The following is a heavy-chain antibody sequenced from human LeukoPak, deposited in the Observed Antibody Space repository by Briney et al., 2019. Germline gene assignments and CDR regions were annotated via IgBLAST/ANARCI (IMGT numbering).Heavy chain of an antibody. J-gene: IGHJ4*02. Sequence: GGSRRLSCAASGFTFSSYAMSWVRQAPGKGLEWVSAISGSGGSTYYADSVKGRFTISRDNSKNTLYLQMNSLRAEDTAVYYCAKDKDIVVVPATLDYWGQGTLVTVSS. CDR3: AKDKDIVVVPATLDY. CDR1: GFTFSSYA. V-gene: IGHV3-23*01. D-gene: IGHD2-2*01. CDR2: ISGSGGST.